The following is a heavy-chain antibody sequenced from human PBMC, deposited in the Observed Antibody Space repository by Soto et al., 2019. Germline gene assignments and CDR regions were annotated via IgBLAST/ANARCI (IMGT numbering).Heavy chain of an antibody. CDR1: GFTFSSYE. Sequence: GGSLRLSCAASGFTFSSYEMNWVRQSPGKGLEWVSYISSSGSTIYYADSVKGRFTISRDNAKNSLYLQMNSLRAEDTAVYYCARGYYYDSSGYYPSRFGMDVWGQGTTVTVSS. V-gene: IGHV3-48*03. CDR2: ISSSGSTI. J-gene: IGHJ6*02. CDR3: ARGYYYDSSGYYPSRFGMDV. D-gene: IGHD3-22*01.